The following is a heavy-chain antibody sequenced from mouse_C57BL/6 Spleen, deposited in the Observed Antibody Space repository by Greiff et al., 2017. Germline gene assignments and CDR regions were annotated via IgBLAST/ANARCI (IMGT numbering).Heavy chain of an antibody. J-gene: IGHJ2*01. Sequence: QVQLQQPGAELVRPGTSVKLSCKASGYTFTSYWMHWVKQRPGQGLEWIGVIDPSDSYTNYNQKFKGKATLTVDTSSSTAYMQLSSLTSEDSAVYDCASNYGSTYYFDYWGQGTTLTVSS. D-gene: IGHD1-1*01. V-gene: IGHV1-59*01. CDR2: IDPSDSYT. CDR3: ASNYGSTYYFDY. CDR1: GYTFTSYW.